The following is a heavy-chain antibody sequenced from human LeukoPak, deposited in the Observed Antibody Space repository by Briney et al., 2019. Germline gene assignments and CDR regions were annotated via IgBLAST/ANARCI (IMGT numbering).Heavy chain of an antibody. CDR1: GHSFQSYW. Sequence: GESLKISCKDSGHSFQSYWIGWVRQMPGKGLEWIGIIYPGDSDTRYSPSFQGQVTISADKSISTAYLQWSSLKASYTARYYSGKAYYYGSGSNYYYMDVWGKGTTVTVSS. V-gene: IGHV5-51*01. J-gene: IGHJ6*03. CDR3: GKAYYYGSGSNYYYMDV. D-gene: IGHD3-10*01. CDR2: IYPGDSDT.